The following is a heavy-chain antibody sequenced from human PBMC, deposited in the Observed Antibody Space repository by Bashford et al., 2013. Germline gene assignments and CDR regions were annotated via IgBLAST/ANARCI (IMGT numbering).Heavy chain of an antibody. J-gene: IGHJ4*02. CDR3: AKERLLVGAQYFDY. CDR2: FSNDGRHT. V-gene: IGHV3-74*01. Sequence: GSLRPLLCTPRGIPPVGSYVDARGSAKLQGRGLEWVSRFSNDGRHTNYADSVKGRFTISGDNAKNTLYLQMNSLRADDTAIYYCAKERLLVGAQYFDYWGQGTLVTVSS. CDR1: GIPPVGSYV. D-gene: IGHD2-21*02.